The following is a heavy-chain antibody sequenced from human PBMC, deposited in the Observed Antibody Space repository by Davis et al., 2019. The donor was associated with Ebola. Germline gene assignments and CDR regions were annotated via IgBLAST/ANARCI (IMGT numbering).Heavy chain of an antibody. CDR1: GYTFTSYD. J-gene: IGHJ4*02. CDR2: MNPHSGNT. Sequence: ASVKVSCKASGYTFTSYDINWVRQATGQGLEWMGWMNPHSGNTGYAQKFQGRVTMTRNTSISTAYMELSSLRSEDTAVYYCARDRYSEGSGYFFEQSHWGQGTLVTVSS. D-gene: IGHD3-3*01. V-gene: IGHV1-8*01. CDR3: ARDRYSEGSGYFFEQSH.